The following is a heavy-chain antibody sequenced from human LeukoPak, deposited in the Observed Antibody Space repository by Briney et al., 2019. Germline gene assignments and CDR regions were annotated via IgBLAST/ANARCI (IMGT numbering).Heavy chain of an antibody. CDR2: MNPNSANT. V-gene: IGHV1-8*01. CDR3: ARARLVRGPVTPLYYFDY. CDR1: GYTLTTYD. J-gene: IGHJ4*02. Sequence: ASVKVSCKASGYTLTTYDINWVRQATGQGLEWMGWMNPNSANTGYAQKFQGRVTITRNTSISTAYMELNSLRSDDTAVYYCARARLVRGPVTPLYYFDYWGQGVLVTVSS. D-gene: IGHD2-8*02.